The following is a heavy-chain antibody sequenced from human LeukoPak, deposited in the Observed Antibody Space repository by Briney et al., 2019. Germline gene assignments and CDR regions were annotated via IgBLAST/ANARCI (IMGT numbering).Heavy chain of an antibody. CDR1: GGSFSGYY. CDR2: INHSGST. J-gene: IGHJ4*02. Sequence: PSETLSLTCAVYGGSFSGYYWSWIRQPPGKGLEWIGEINHSGSTNYNPSLKSRVTISVDTSKNQFSLKLSFVTAADTAVYYCARVRSSSYYPPDYWGQGTLVTVSS. CDR3: ARVRSSSYYPPDY. D-gene: IGHD6-13*01. V-gene: IGHV4-34*01.